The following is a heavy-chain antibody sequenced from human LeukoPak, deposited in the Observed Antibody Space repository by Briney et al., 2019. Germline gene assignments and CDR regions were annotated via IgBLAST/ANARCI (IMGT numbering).Heavy chain of an antibody. CDR3: ARSTMYQPLIDY. CDR2: IYASGST. CDR1: GGSISSYY. V-gene: IGHV4-4*07. J-gene: IGHJ4*02. Sequence: PSETLSLTCTVSGGSISSYYWSWIRQPAGKGLEWIGRIYASGSTNYNPSLKSRVTISVDTSKNQFSLKLSSVTAADTAVYYCARSTMYQPLIDYWGQGTLVTVSS. D-gene: IGHD2-2*01.